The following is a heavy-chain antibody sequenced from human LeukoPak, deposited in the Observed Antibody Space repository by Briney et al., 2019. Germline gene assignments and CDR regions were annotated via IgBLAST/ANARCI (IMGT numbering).Heavy chain of an antibody. V-gene: IGHV4-59*01. D-gene: IGHD2-2*02. CDR2: IYNSGST. J-gene: IGHJ3*02. Sequence: PSETLSLTCTVSGDSISSYYWSWIRQPPGKGLEWIGYIYNSGSTNYNPSLKSRVTISVDTSKNQFSLKLSSVTAADTAVYYCAHLLYGDAFDIWGQGTMVTVSS. CDR3: AHLLYGDAFDI. CDR1: GDSISSYY.